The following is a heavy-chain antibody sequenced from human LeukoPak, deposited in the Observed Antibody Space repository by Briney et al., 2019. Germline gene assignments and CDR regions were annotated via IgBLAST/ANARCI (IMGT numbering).Heavy chain of an antibody. J-gene: IGHJ3*02. D-gene: IGHD6-13*01. V-gene: IGHV3-21*06. CDR1: GFTFSSYS. CDR3: ARDTSPRIAAIYYDAFDI. Sequence: GGSLRLSCATSGFTFSSYSLNWVRQAPGEGLEWVSSISSTSEYIHYADSVEGRFTISRDNAENSLYLEMSSLRGEDTALYYCARDTSPRIAAIYYDAFDIWGQGTMVTVSS. CDR2: ISSTSEYI.